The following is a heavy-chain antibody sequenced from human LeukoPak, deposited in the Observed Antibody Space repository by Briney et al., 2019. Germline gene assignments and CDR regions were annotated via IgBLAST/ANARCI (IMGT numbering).Heavy chain of an antibody. D-gene: IGHD2-2*02. J-gene: IGHJ3*02. Sequence: PGGSLRLSCAASGFTFNGYAMSWVRRAPGKGLEWVSAISPTGAGTYYADSVKGLFTISRDNSKNTLYLQMNSLRAEDTAVYYCAKYTERAFDIWGQGTMVTVSS. CDR2: ISPTGAGT. CDR1: GFTFNGYA. V-gene: IGHV3-23*01. CDR3: AKYTERAFDI.